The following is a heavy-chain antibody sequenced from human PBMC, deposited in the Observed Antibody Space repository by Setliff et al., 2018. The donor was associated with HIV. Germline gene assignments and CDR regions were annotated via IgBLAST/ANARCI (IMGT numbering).Heavy chain of an antibody. CDR2: IKQDGSEK. V-gene: IGHV3-7*01. CDR3: LGESSAAFDI. D-gene: IGHD3-10*01. J-gene: IGHJ3*02. Sequence: GGSLRLSCAASGFTFSNAWMNWVRQAPGKGLEWVANIKQDGSEKFYVDSVKGRFTVSRDNARNSLYLQMDSLRVEDTAVYYCLGESSAAFDIWGQGTMVTVSS. CDR1: GFTFSNAW.